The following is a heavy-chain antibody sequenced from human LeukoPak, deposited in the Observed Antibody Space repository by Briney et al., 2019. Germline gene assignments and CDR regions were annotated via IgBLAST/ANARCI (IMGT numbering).Heavy chain of an antibody. CDR1: GGSISSYY. D-gene: IGHD1-1*01. CDR3: ARRRWNDYYFDY. Sequence: SETLSLTCTVSGGSISSYYWSWIRQPPGKGLEWIGYIYYSGSTNYNPSLKSRVTISVDMSKNQFSLKLSSVTAADTAVYYCARRRWNDYYFDYWGQGTLVTVSS. J-gene: IGHJ4*02. V-gene: IGHV4-59*08. CDR2: IYYSGST.